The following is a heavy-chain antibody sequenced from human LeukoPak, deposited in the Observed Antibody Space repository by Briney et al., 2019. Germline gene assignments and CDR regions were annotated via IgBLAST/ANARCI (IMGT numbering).Heavy chain of an antibody. V-gene: IGHV3-74*01. Sequence: PGGSLRLSCAASGFTFSNYWMHWVRQAPGKGLVWVSRLSGVGRSTSYADSVKGRFTIPRDNAKNTLYLQMNSLRAEDTAVYYCVRDRWDGPDYWGQGTLVTVSS. CDR1: GFTFSNYW. J-gene: IGHJ4*02. CDR3: VRDRWDGPDY. D-gene: IGHD5-12*01. CDR2: LSGVGRST.